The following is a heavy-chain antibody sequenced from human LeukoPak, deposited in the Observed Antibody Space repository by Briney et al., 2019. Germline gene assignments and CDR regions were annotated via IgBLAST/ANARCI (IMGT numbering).Heavy chain of an antibody. D-gene: IGHD4-23*01. CDR3: ARGRWSGNSKWHFQH. CDR2: INHSGST. V-gene: IGHV4-34*01. Sequence: PSETLSLTCAVYGGSFSGYYWSWIRQPPGKGLEWIGEINHSGSTNYNPSLKSRVAISVDTSKNQFSLKLSSVTAADTALYYCARGRWSGNSKWHFQHWGQGTLVTVSS. CDR1: GGSFSGYY. J-gene: IGHJ1*01.